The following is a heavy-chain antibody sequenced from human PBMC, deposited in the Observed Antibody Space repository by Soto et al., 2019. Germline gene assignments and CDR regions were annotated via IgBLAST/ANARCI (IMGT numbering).Heavy chain of an antibody. CDR3: ARDNTAYSSSWYRVAPNWFDP. J-gene: IGHJ5*02. V-gene: IGHV3-21*01. CDR2: ISSSSSYI. CDR1: GFTFSSYS. D-gene: IGHD6-13*01. Sequence: EVQLVESGGGLVKPGGSLRLSCAASGFTFSSYSMNWVRQAPGKGLEWVSSISSSSSYIYYADSVKGRFTISSDNAKNSLYLQMNSLRAEDTAVYYCARDNTAYSSSWYRVAPNWFDPWGQGTLVTVSS.